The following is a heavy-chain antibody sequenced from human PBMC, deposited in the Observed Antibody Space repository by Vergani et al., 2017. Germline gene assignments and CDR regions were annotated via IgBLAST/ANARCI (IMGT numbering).Heavy chain of an antibody. CDR1: GFTFSDYY. D-gene: IGHD6-13*01. J-gene: IGHJ5*02. CDR3: ARDSSSNWFDP. CDR2: ISSSSSYT. V-gene: IGHV3-11*05. Sequence: QVQLVESGGGFVKPGGSLRLSCAASGFTFSDYYMSWIRQAPGKGLEWVSYISSSSSYTNYADSVKGRFTISRDNAKNSLYLQMNSLRAEDTAVYYCARDSSSNWFDPWGQGTLVTVSS.